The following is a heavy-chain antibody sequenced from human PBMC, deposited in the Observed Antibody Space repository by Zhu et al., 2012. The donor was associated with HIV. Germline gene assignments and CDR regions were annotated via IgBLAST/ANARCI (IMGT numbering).Heavy chain of an antibody. Sequence: QVQLQESGPGLVKPSETLSLTCTVSGGSISSHYRSWIRQPPGKGLEWIGYIYYSGSTKLQPLPQESSHHISRHVQEPVLLKLSSVTAADTAVYYCAREMGYCSGGSCHYWYLISGAWQPWSLSPX. CDR1: GGSISSHY. J-gene: IGHJ2*01. V-gene: IGHV4-59*11. CDR3: AREMGYCSGGSCHYWYLIS. CDR2: IYYSGST. D-gene: IGHD2-15*01.